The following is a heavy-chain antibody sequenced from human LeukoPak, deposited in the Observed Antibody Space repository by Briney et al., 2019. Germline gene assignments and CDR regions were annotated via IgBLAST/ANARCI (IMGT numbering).Heavy chain of an antibody. Sequence: PGGSLRLSCAASGFTFSTYATHWVRQAPGKGLQYVSGITSHGGSTYYANSVKGRFTISRDNSKNTLYLQMNSLRAEDTAVYYCAKDNGYCSGGSCYRIDYWGQGTLVTVSS. V-gene: IGHV3-64*01. CDR3: AKDNGYCSGGSCYRIDY. CDR1: GFTFSTYA. D-gene: IGHD2-15*01. J-gene: IGHJ4*02. CDR2: ITSHGGST.